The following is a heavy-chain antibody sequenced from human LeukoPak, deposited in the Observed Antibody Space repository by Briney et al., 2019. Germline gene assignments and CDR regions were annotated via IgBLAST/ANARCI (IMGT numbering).Heavy chain of an antibody. Sequence: GGSLRLSCAASGFTFSSYAMHWVRQAPGKGLEWVAVISYDGSNKYYADSVKGRFTISRDNAKNSLYLQMNSLRAEDTAVYYCARDKRVDTAMTWGQGTLVTVSS. D-gene: IGHD5-18*01. CDR3: ARDKRVDTAMT. CDR2: ISYDGSNK. J-gene: IGHJ4*02. V-gene: IGHV3-30-3*01. CDR1: GFTFSSYA.